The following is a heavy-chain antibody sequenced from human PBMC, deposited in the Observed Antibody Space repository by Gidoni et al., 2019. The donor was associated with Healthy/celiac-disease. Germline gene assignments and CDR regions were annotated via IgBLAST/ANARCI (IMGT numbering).Heavy chain of an antibody. CDR3: AKDPLPAYDILTGPNLFDP. CDR1: GFTFSSYA. CDR2: SRGRGGST. J-gene: IGHJ5*02. Sequence: EVQLFESGGGFVQPGGSLRLSCAASGFTFSSYAMSCVRQAPGKGLEWFSASRGRGGSTYYADAVKGRFTISRDNSKNTLYRQMNSLRAEDTAVYYCAKDPLPAYDILTGPNLFDPWGQGTLVTVSS. V-gene: IGHV3-23*01. D-gene: IGHD3-9*01.